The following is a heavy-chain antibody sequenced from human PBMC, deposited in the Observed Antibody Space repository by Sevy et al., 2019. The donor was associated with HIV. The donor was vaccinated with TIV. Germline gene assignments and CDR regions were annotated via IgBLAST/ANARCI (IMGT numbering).Heavy chain of an antibody. V-gene: IGHV1-69*13. CDR2: IIPIFGTA. J-gene: IGHJ4*02. CDR3: ASLGCSGGSCYGKYYFDY. Sequence: ASVKVSCKASGGTFSSYAISWVRQAPGQGLEWMGGIIPIFGTANYAQKFQGRVTITADESTSTAYMELSSLRSEDTAVYYCASLGCSGGSCYGKYYFDYWGQGTLVIVSS. D-gene: IGHD2-15*01. CDR1: GGTFSSYA.